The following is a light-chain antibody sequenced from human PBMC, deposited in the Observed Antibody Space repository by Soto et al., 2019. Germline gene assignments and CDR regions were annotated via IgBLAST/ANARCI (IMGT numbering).Light chain of an antibody. Sequence: DIQMTQSPPSLSASLGDRVTITCQASQDISDDLNWYQQKPGKAPKLLIYEASSLETGVPSRFSGNGSGTEVTLTISSLQPEDIATYSCQQYDDLPLTFGGGTKVEMK. V-gene: IGKV1-33*01. J-gene: IGKJ4*01. CDR3: QQYDDLPLT. CDR2: EAS. CDR1: QDISDD.